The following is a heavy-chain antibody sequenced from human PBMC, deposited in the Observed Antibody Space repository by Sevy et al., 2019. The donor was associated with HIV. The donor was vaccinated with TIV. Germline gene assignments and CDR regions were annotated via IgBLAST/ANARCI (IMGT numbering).Heavy chain of an antibody. Sequence: SETLSLTCAVYGGSFSGYYWSWIRQPPGKGLEWIGEINHSGSTNYNPSFKSRVTISVDTSKNQSSLKLSSVTAADTDVYYCERGRAIAVAGYYYYGMDVWGQGTTVTVSS. CDR2: INHSGST. CDR1: GGSFSGYY. J-gene: IGHJ6*02. V-gene: IGHV4-34*01. D-gene: IGHD6-19*01. CDR3: ERGRAIAVAGYYYYGMDV.